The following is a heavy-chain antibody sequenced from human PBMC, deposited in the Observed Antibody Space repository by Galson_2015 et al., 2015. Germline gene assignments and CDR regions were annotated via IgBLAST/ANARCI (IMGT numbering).Heavy chain of an antibody. CDR1: GFSLSNHG. V-gene: IGHV3-30*03. CDR2: MSYYGGQK. D-gene: IGHD2-2*01. J-gene: IGHJ4*02. Sequence: SLRLSCAGSGFSLSNHGMHWVRQAPGKGLEWVAVMSYYGGQKFYADSVKGRFTISSDNSKNTVYLQMNSLRAEDTAVYYCVRETKDIVIVPGDCWGQGTLVTVSS. CDR3: VRETKDIVIVPGDC.